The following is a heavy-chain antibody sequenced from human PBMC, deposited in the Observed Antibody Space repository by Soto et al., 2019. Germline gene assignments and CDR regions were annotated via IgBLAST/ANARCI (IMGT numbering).Heavy chain of an antibody. CDR2: IYYSGST. CDR3: AREFRAFYYGSGIIAFDI. D-gene: IGHD3-10*01. CDR1: GGSISSYY. V-gene: IGHV4-59*01. Sequence: SETLSLTCTVSGGSISSYYWSWIRQPPGKGLEWIGYIYYSGSTNYNPSLKSRVTISVDTSKNQFSLKLSSVTAADTAVYYCAREFRAFYYGSGIIAFDIWGQGTMVTVSS. J-gene: IGHJ3*02.